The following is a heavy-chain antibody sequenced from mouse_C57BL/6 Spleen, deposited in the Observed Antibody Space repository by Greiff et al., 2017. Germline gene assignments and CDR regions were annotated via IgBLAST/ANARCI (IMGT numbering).Heavy chain of an antibody. CDR3: ARGGDGYGLYAMDY. CDR1: GYTFTSYW. CDR2: IDPSDSYT. Sequence: VQLQQPGAELVMPGASVKLSCKASGYTFTSYWMHWVKQRPGQGLEWIGEIDPSDSYTNYNQKFKGKSTLTVDKSSSTAYMQLSSLTSGDSAVYYCARGGDGYGLYAMDYWGQGTSVTVSS. D-gene: IGHD2-2*01. J-gene: IGHJ4*01. V-gene: IGHV1-69*01.